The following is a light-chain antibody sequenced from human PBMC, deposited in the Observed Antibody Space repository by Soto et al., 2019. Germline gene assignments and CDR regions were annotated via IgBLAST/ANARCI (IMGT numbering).Light chain of an antibody. CDR1: SSDVGACNY. CDR3: TSFTSASTQV. J-gene: IGLJ2*01. Sequence: QSALTQPASVSGSPGQSITISCTGTSSDVGACNYFSWYQQHPGKAPKLMIYDVSNRPSGVSNRFSGSKSGNTASLTISGLQAEDEADYYCTSFTSASTQVFGGGTKLTVL. V-gene: IGLV2-14*01. CDR2: DVS.